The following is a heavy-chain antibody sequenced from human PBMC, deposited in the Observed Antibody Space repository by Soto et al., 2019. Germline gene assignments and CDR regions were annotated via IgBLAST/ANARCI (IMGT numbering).Heavy chain of an antibody. Sequence: VGSLRLSCAACGFSFSTYGMHWVRQAPGKGLEWVAFISNDGSNKYYADSVKGRFTISRDNSKNTLYLQMNSLRAEDTAVYYCAIVYCGGDCSPFDYWGQGTLVTVSS. CDR3: AIVYCGGDCSPFDY. CDR1: GFSFSTYG. V-gene: IGHV3-30*03. D-gene: IGHD2-21*02. CDR2: ISNDGSNK. J-gene: IGHJ4*02.